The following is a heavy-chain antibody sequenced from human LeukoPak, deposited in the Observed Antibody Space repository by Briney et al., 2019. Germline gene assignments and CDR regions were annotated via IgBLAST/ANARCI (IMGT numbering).Heavy chain of an antibody. D-gene: IGHD3-9*01. CDR2: ISYDGSNK. V-gene: IGHV3-30*18. J-gene: IGHJ4*02. CDR3: AKGLRYSDN. CDR1: GFTFSSYG. Sequence: GGSLRLSCAASGFTFSSYGMHWVRQAPGKGLEWVAVISYDGSNKYYADSVKGRFTISRDNSKNTLYLQMNSLRADDTAVYYCAKGLRYSDNWGQGTLVTVSS.